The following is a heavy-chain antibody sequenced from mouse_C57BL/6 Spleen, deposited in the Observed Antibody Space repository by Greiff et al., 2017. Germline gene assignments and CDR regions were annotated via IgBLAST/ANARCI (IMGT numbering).Heavy chain of an antibody. CDR2: IYPGDGDT. D-gene: IGHD1-1*01. CDR3: ARSTTVVAGDY. V-gene: IGHV1-82*01. J-gene: IGHJ2*01. CDR1: GYAFSSSW. Sequence: QVQLQQSGPELVKPGASVKISCKASGYAFSSSWMNWVKQRPGKGLEWIGRIYPGDGDTNYNRKFKGKATLTADKSSSTAYMQLSSLTSEDSAVYFCARSTTVVAGDYWGQGTTLTVSS.